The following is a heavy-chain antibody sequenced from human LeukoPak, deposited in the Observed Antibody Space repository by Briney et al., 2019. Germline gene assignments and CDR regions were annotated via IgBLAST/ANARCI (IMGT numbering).Heavy chain of an antibody. Sequence: GGSLSLSCAASGFTFSSSRMNWVRQAPGKGLEWVSSISSSSTYTHYADSVKGRFTISRDNAKNSLFLQMNSLRAEDTAVYYCAEDSSAYYIFDHWGQGTLVTVSS. CDR1: GFTFSSSR. CDR2: ISSSSTYT. V-gene: IGHV3-21*01. J-gene: IGHJ4*02. D-gene: IGHD3-22*01. CDR3: AEDSSAYYIFDH.